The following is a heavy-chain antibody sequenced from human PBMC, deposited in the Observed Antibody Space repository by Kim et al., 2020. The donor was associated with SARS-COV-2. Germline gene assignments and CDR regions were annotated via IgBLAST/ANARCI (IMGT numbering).Heavy chain of an antibody. D-gene: IGHD3-16*01. CDR1: GFTFSNAS. CDR3: TRERVGKCDSGHGLDV. V-gene: IGHV3-15*01. CDR2: IRRKSGYVST. J-gene: IGHJ6*01. Sequence: GGSLRLSCAASGFTFSNASMSWVRQAPGKGLEWVSRIRRKSGYVSTDYSASVRVEFTSERADTTHKVYLQRNSLTETDTGDYSCTRERVGKCDSGHGLDV.